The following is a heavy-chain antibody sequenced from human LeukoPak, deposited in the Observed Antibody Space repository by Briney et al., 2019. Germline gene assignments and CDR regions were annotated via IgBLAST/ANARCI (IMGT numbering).Heavy chain of an antibody. J-gene: IGHJ4*02. CDR2: IYYSGST. Sequence: SETLSLTCTVSGGSISSSPYYWGWIRQPPGKGLEWIGDIYYSGSTYYNASLKTRVTISVDTSKNQFSLKLTSVTAADTAVYYCARHASVDGNWPRPLDYWGQGSLVTVSS. CDR3: ARHASVDGNWPRPLDY. CDR1: GGSISSSPYY. V-gene: IGHV4-39*01. D-gene: IGHD6-19*01.